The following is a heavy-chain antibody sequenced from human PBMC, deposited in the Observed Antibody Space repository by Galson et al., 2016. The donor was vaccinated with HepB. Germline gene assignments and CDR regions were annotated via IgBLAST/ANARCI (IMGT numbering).Heavy chain of an antibody. CDR1: GGSISSSTW. Sequence: SETLSLTCAVPGGSISSSTWWSWVRKPPGKGLEWFGEIYHSGSTNYTPSLKSRVPISVNKSKNQFSLKLCAVTAADPAVYYCAREPGYSSSWLDYWGQGTLVTVSS. CDR3: AREPGYSSSWLDY. D-gene: IGHD6-13*01. CDR2: IYHSGST. J-gene: IGHJ4*02. V-gene: IGHV4-4*02.